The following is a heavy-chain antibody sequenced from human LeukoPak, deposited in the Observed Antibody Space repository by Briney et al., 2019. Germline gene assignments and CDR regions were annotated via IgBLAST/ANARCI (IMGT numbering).Heavy chain of an antibody. CDR3: AKDKGIRMTTLLQH. D-gene: IGHD4-4*01. V-gene: IGHV3-9*01. CDR2: ISWNSGSI. CDR1: GFTFDDYA. Sequence: GRSLRLSCAASGFTFDDYAMHWVRQAPGKGLEWVSGISWNSGSIGYADSVKGRFTIPRDNAKNSLYLQMNSLRAEDTALYYCAKDKGIRMTTLLQHWGQGTLVTVSS. J-gene: IGHJ1*01.